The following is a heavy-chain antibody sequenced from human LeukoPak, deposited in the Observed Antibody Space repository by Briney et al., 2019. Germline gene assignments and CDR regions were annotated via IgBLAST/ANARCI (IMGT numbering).Heavy chain of an antibody. CDR1: GYTFTSYG. V-gene: IGHV1-18*01. CDR2: ISAYNGNT. J-gene: IGHJ4*02. Sequence: ASVKVSCKASGYTFTSYGISWVRQAPGQGLEWMGWISAYNGNTNYAQKLQGRVTMTTDTSTSTAYMELRSLRSHDTAVYYCARDGSRGIAARPGFDYWGQGTLVTVSS. CDR3: ARDGSRGIAARPGFDY. D-gene: IGHD6-6*01.